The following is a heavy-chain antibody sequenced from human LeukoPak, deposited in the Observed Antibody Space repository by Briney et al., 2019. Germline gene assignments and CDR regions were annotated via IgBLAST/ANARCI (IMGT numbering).Heavy chain of an antibody. J-gene: IGHJ4*02. Sequence: GESLKISCAASGFTVSSNYMSWVRQAPGKGLEWVSVIYSGGSTYYADSVKGRFTISRDNSKNTLYLQMNSLRAEDTAVYYCARDRIAVAGTYFDYWGQGTLVTVSS. D-gene: IGHD6-19*01. V-gene: IGHV3-53*01. CDR3: ARDRIAVAGTYFDY. CDR2: IYSGGST. CDR1: GFTVSSNY.